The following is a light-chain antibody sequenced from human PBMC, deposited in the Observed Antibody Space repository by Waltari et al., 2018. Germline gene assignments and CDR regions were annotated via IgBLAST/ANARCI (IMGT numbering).Light chain of an antibody. CDR1: QSVSSSY. CDR3: QQYGSSPLYT. V-gene: IGKV3-20*01. Sequence: PGERATLSCRASQSVSSSYLAWYQQKPGQAPRLLIYGASSRATGIPDRFSGSGSGTDFTLTISRLEPEDFAVYYCQQYGSSPLYTFGQGTKLEIK. CDR2: GAS. J-gene: IGKJ2*01.